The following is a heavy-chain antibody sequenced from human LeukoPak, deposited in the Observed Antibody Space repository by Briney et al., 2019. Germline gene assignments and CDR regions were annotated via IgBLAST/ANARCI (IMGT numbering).Heavy chain of an antibody. V-gene: IGHV1-2*02. CDR3: ARDRGLLWFAPENYYYGMDV. CDR2: INPNSGGT. Sequence: ASVKVSCKASGYTFTGYYMHWVRQAPGQGLEWMGWINPNSGGTNYAQKFQGRVTMTRDTSISKDYMELSRLRSDDTAVYYCARDRGLLWFAPENYYYGMDVWGQGKTVTVSS. CDR1: GYTFTGYY. D-gene: IGHD3-10*01. J-gene: IGHJ6*02.